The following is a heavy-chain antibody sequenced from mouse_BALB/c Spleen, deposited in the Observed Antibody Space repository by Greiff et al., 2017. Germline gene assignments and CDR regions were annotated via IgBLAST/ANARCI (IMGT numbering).Heavy chain of an antibody. CDR2: ISSGGSYT. J-gene: IGHJ4*01. V-gene: IGHV5-6-4*01. Sequence: EVKLVESGGGLVKPGGSLKLSCAASGFTFSSYTMFWVRQTPGKRLEWVATISSGGSYTYYPDSVKGRFTISRDNAKNTLYLQMSSLKSEDTAMYYCTRGDRYDKAMDYWGQGTSVTVSS. D-gene: IGHD2-14*01. CDR3: TRGDRYDKAMDY. CDR1: GFTFSSYT.